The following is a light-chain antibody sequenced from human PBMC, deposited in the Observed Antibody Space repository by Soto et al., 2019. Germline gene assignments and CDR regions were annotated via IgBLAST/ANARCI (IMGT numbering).Light chain of an antibody. Sequence: IWMTPTPSLLSASTGEKIPIRCRTSQGISNYLALYQQKPGQPPKLLIYWATTRESGVPDRFSGSGSGTDFTLTVSCLQAEDVAIYYCHEYFRRPITFGGVTKVDI. V-gene: IGKV1D-8*02. CDR2: WAT. CDR3: HEYFRRPIT. J-gene: IGKJ4*01. CDR1: QGISNY.